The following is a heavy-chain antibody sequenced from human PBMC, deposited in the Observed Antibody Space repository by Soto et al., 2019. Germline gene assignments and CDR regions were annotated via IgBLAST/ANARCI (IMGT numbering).Heavy chain of an antibody. CDR2: IFYSGST. Sequence: QLQLQESGPGLVKPSETLSLTCSVSGGSIISSTYYWGGIRQPPGKGMEWIGTIFYSGSTYYNPSLTSRVTLSVDTSKNQFSLKLNSVTDTDTAVFYCARLPSGSYFAYWGQGNLVTVSS. CDR1: GGSIISSTYY. D-gene: IGHD1-26*01. CDR3: ARLPSGSYFAY. V-gene: IGHV4-39*01. J-gene: IGHJ4*02.